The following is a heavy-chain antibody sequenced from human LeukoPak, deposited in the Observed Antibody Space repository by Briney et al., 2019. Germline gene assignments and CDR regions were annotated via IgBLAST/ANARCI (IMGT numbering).Heavy chain of an antibody. Sequence: AGGSLRLSCAASGFTFSSYAMTWVRQAPGKGLEWVSAISGSGGNTYYTDSVRGRFTISRDNSKNALYLQMNSLRAEDTAVYYCAKDYRLTGDIGDAFDIWGQGTMVTVSS. J-gene: IGHJ3*02. CDR3: AKDYRLTGDIGDAFDI. V-gene: IGHV3-23*01. D-gene: IGHD7-27*01. CDR2: ISGSGGNT. CDR1: GFTFSSYA.